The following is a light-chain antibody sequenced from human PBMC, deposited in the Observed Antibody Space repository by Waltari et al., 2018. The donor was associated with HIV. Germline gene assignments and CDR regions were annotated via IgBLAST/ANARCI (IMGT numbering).Light chain of an antibody. V-gene: IGLV2-11*02. Sequence: QSALTQPRSVPGSPGQSVTISCTGTNRDVGSSNYVPWYQQHPGKAPTLMIYEVTKRPSGIPGRFSASRAGNTASLTVSGLQAEDEADYYCSSYDNNNNYVIFGGGTKLTVL. CDR1: NRDVGSSNY. CDR3: SSYDNNNNYVI. J-gene: IGLJ2*01. CDR2: EVT.